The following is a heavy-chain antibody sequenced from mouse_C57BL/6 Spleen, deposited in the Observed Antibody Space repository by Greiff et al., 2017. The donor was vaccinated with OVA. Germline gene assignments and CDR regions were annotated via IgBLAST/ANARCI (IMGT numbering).Heavy chain of an antibody. D-gene: IGHD4-1*01. CDR1: GFTFSDYG. J-gene: IGHJ4*01. CDR2: ISSGSSTI. Sequence: EVQVVESGGGLVKPGGSLKLSCAASGFTFSDYGMHWVRQAPEKGLEWVAYISSGSSTIYYADTVKGRFTISRDNAKNTLFLQMTSLRSEDTAMYYCARTGYYYAMDYWGQGTSVTVSS. V-gene: IGHV5-17*01. CDR3: ARTGYYYAMDY.